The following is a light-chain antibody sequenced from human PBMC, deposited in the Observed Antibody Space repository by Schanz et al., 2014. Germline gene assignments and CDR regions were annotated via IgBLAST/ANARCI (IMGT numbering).Light chain of an antibody. CDR3: QQDGSPIT. Sequence: ETVLTQSPGTLSLSPGERATLSCRASQSVTSTYLAWYQEKPGQAPRPLIYEACIRATGVPDRFSGSGSGTHFTLTITRLEPEDFAVYYFQQDGSPITFGQGTRRQIK. CDR2: EAC. CDR1: QSVTSTY. J-gene: IGKJ5*01. V-gene: IGKV3-20*01.